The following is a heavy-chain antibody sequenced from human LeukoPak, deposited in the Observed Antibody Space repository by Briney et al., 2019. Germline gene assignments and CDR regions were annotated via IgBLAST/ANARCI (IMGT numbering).Heavy chain of an antibody. D-gene: IGHD3-16*01. CDR1: GFPFSGYW. J-gene: IGHJ4*02. CDR2: IKEDGSEA. Sequence: GGSLILSCAASGFPFSGYWMTWVRQAPGRGLEWVATIKEDGSEAYFGDSVKGRFAISRDNAKNSLYLQMNSLRGEDTAVYYCARGGANRFDYWGQGTRVTVSS. V-gene: IGHV3-7*04. CDR3: ARGGANRFDY.